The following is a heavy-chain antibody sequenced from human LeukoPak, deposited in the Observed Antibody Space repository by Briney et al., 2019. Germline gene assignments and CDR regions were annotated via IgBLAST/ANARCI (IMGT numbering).Heavy chain of an antibody. J-gene: IGHJ3*02. CDR2: IYYSGST. CDR1: GGSISSGDYY. D-gene: IGHD2-2*01. V-gene: IGHV4-30-4*01. CDR3: ARLPAAIVVGWYVRGAFDI. Sequence: SQTLSLTCTVSGGSISSGDYYWSWIRQPPGKGLEWIGYIYYSGSTYYNPSLKSRVTISVDTSKNQFSLKLSSVTAADTAVYYCARLPAAIVVGWYVRGAFDIWGQGTMVTVSS.